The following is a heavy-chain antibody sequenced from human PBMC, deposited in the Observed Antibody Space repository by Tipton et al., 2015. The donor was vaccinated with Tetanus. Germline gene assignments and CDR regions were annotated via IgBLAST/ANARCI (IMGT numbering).Heavy chain of an antibody. CDR1: GFTFSSYS. J-gene: IGHJ4*02. CDR3: ARDLRNYYDSSGYSDY. V-gene: IGHV3-21*01. Sequence: SLRLSCAASGFTFSSYSMNWVRQAPGKGLEWVSSISSSSSYIYYADSVKGRFTISRDNAKNSLYLQMNSLRAEDTAVYYCARDLRNYYDSSGYSDYWGQGTQVTVSS. D-gene: IGHD3-22*01. CDR2: ISSSSSYI.